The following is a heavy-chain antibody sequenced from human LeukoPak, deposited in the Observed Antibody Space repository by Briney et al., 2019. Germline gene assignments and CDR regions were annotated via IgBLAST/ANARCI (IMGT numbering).Heavy chain of an antibody. CDR2: ISGSGGST. Sequence: GGSLRLSCAASGFTFSSYAMSWVRQAPGKGLEWVSAISGSGGSTYYADSVKGRFTISRDNSKNTLYLQMNSLRAEDTAVYYCAKDQQGSYYYDSSGYYLAFDYWGQGTLVTVFS. CDR3: AKDQQGSYYYDSSGYYLAFDY. J-gene: IGHJ4*02. CDR1: GFTFSSYA. V-gene: IGHV3-23*01. D-gene: IGHD3-22*01.